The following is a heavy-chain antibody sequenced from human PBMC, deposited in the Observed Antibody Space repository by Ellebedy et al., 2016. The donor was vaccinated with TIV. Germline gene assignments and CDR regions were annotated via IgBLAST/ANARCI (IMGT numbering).Heavy chain of an antibody. D-gene: IGHD3-10*01. CDR1: GFSVTTNAMC. J-gene: IGHJ4*02. V-gene: IGHV2-70*01. CDR2: IEWDDDK. CDR3: ARSLYGSGRALDS. Sequence: SGPTLVKPTPTLTLTCTVSGFSVTTNAMCVSWIHQPPGKALEWLALIEWDDDKYYNTSLKTRLTISRDTSKNQVVLTMTNMDPVDTATYYCARSLYGSGRALDSWGQGTLVTVSS.